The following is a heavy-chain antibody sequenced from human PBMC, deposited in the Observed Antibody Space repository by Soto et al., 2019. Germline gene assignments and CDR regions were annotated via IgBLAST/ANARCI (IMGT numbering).Heavy chain of an antibody. V-gene: IGHV4-31*03. CDR2: IYYSGST. CDR3: AIVGIYYGSGYNADGI. D-gene: IGHD3-22*01. CDR1: GGSISSGGYY. J-gene: IGHJ3*02. Sequence: QVQLQESGPGLVKPSQTLSLTCTVSGGSISSGGYYWSWIRQHPGKGLAWIGYIYYSGSTYYNPPLKSRVTLSIVTSKNQFSLQLSSATSADKAVYYCAIVGIYYGSGYNADGIWGKGTIVTVPS.